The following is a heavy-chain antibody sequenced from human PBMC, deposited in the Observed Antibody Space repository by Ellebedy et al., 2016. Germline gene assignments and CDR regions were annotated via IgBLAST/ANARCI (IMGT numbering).Heavy chain of an antibody. CDR1: GFTFSSYA. J-gene: IGHJ4*02. CDR2: ISTGGDIT. Sequence: GESLKISCAASGFTFSSYAMNWVRQAPGKGLEWVSVISTGGDITYYADSVKGRFTISRDYSKNTLYLQMNSLRAEDTAIYYCAKADCSATSCPLGYWGQGTRVTVSS. V-gene: IGHV3-23*01. CDR3: AKADCSATSCPLGY. D-gene: IGHD2-2*01.